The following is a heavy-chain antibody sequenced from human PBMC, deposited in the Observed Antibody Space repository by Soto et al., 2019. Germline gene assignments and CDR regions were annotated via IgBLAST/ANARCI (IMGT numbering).Heavy chain of an antibody. Sequence: SEALCLSSTGSGDSISSNNNYGSWIRQPTGEGLEWIGFISYSGTTSYSPPLTSRVAISLDTSKNQFSLSLSSVTAADTAVYYCARGRGYSYGLDPWGQGTLVT. V-gene: IGHV4-30-4*01. CDR2: ISYSGTT. J-gene: IGHJ5*02. CDR1: GDSISSNNNY. D-gene: IGHD5-18*01. CDR3: ARGRGYSYGLDP.